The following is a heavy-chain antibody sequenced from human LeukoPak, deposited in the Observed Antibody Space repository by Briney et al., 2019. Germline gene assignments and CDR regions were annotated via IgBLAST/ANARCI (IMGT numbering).Heavy chain of an antibody. J-gene: IGHJ4*02. CDR3: ARQRGYCSGGSCYRTPHFDY. CDR2: XYYXGTT. Sequence: SETLSLTCTVSGDSIXSSXSYXXXWIRXXXGKGLEWIGSXYYXGTTYYNPSLKSRVTISVDTSKNYFSLKLSSVTAADTAVYYCARQRGYCSGGSCYRTPHFDYWGQGTLVTVSS. D-gene: IGHD2-15*01. CDR1: GDSIXSSXSYX. V-gene: IGHV4-39*01.